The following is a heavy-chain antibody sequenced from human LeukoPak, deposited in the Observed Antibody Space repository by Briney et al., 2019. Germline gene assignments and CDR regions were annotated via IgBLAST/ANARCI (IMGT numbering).Heavy chain of an antibody. V-gene: IGHV4-59*01. CDR1: GGSISSYY. Sequence: SETLSLTCTVSGGSISSYYWSWIRQPPGKGLERIGYIYYSGSTNYNPSLKSRVTISVDTSKNQFSLKLSSVTAADTAVYYCASTDVGATTTFDYWGQGTLVTVSS. J-gene: IGHJ4*02. CDR2: IYYSGST. D-gene: IGHD1-26*01. CDR3: ASTDVGATTTFDY.